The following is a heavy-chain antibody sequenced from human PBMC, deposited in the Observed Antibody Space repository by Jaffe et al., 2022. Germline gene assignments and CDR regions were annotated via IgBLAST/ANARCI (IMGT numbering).Heavy chain of an antibody. V-gene: IGHV2-70*01. Sequence: QVTLRESGPALVKPTQTLTLTCTFSGFSLSTSGMCVSWIRQPPGKALEWLALIDWDDDKYYSTSLKTRLTISKDTSKNQVVLTMTNMDPVDTATYYCARIPFGSGCYENDAFDIWGQGTMVTVSS. CDR3: ARIPFGSGCYENDAFDI. CDR1: GFSLSTSGMC. CDR2: IDWDDDK. J-gene: IGHJ3*02. D-gene: IGHD6-19*01.